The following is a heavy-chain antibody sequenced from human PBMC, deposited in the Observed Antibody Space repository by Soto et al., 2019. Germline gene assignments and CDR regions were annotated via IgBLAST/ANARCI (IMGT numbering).Heavy chain of an antibody. CDR3: ARAFPDIVVVVAASYYYYGMDV. D-gene: IGHD2-15*01. CDR2: IIPIFGTA. V-gene: IGHV1-69*01. J-gene: IGHJ6*02. CDR1: GGTFSSYA. Sequence: QVQLVQSGAEVKKPGSSVKVSCKSSGGTFSSYAISWVRQAPGQGLEWMGGIIPIFGTANYAQKFQGRVTITADESTSTAYMELRSLRSEDTAVYYCARAFPDIVVVVAASYYYYGMDVWGQGTTVTVSS.